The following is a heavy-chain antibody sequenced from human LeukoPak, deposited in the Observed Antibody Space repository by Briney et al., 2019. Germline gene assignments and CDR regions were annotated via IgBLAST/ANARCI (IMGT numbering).Heavy chain of an antibody. CDR3: ARVYDYSTDY. V-gene: IGHV4-38-2*01. D-gene: IGHD4-11*01. Sequence: GSLRLSCAASGFPFSSYSMNWVRQAPGKGLEWIGSIYHSGSTYYNPSLKSRVTISVDTSKNQFSLKLSSVTAADTAVYYCARVYDYSTDYWGQGTLVTVSS. J-gene: IGHJ4*02. CDR1: GFPFSSYS. CDR2: IYHSGST.